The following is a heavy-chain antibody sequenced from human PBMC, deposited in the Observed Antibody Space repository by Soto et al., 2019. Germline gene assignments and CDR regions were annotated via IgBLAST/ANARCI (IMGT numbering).Heavy chain of an antibody. J-gene: IGHJ4*02. CDR2: ISYDERNI. D-gene: IGHD7-27*01. CDR1: GFIFRNYA. Sequence: QVELVESGGGVVQPGTSLRLSCAASGFIFRNYAMHWVRQAPGKGLEWVADISYDERNIHYPASVKGRFTISRDNSKNTVFLQMNNLRAEDTAVYYCARDNWGFDCWGQGTLVTVSS. CDR3: ARDNWGFDC. V-gene: IGHV3-30*04.